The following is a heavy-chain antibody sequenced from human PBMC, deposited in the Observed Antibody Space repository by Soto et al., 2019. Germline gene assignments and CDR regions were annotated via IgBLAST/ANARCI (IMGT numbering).Heavy chain of an antibody. J-gene: IGHJ4*02. Sequence: QVQLVESGGGVVQPEKSLRLSCAASGFPFSSYGMHWVRQAPGKGLEWVAVISYDGSNQYYADSVKGRFTISRDNSKNTLYLQMNSLRAEDTAVYYCAKAYQVWFSSGYYYFDYWGQGTLVTVSS. D-gene: IGHD5-12*01. CDR2: ISYDGSNQ. CDR1: GFPFSSYG. CDR3: AKAYQVWFSSGYYYFDY. V-gene: IGHV3-30*18.